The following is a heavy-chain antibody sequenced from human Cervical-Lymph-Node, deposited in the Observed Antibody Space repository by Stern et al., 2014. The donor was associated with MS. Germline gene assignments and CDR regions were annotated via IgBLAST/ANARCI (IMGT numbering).Heavy chain of an antibody. CDR1: GASVGGGDWY. D-gene: IGHD1-1*01. J-gene: IGHJ3*02. CDR2: IYYSGTT. CDR3: AGAIGKYELLESFDM. V-gene: IGHV4-30-4*01. Sequence: QLQLQESGPGLVKPSQTLSLACAVSGASVGGGDWYWSWIRQPPGKGLEWLGHIYYSGTTYYKPSLKSRLIISLDTSKNQFSLNLTSVTDADTAVYYCAGAIGKYELLESFDMWGQGTMVTVSS.